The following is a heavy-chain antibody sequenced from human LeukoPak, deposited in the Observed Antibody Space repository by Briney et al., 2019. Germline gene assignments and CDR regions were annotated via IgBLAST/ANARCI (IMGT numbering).Heavy chain of an antibody. Sequence: GGSLRLSCAASGFTFSSYSMNWVRQAPGKGLEWVSSISSSSSYIYYADSVKGRFTISRDNAKNSLYLQMNSLRAEDTAVYYCAREGGPALVVGATHYYYYYMDVWGKGTTVTVSS. CDR3: AREGGPALVVGATHYYYYYMDV. J-gene: IGHJ6*03. CDR1: GFTFSSYS. V-gene: IGHV3-21*01. CDR2: ISSSSSYI. D-gene: IGHD1-26*01.